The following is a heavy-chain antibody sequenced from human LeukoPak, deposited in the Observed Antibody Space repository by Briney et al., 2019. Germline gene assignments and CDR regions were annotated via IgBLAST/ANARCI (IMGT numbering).Heavy chain of an antibody. Sequence: GASVKVSCKASGYTFTSYGISWVRQAPGQGLEWMGWISAYNGNTNYAQKLQGRVTMTTDTSTSTAYMELRSLRSDNTAVYYCARPSRDIVVVVAATEDDALDIWGQGTMVTVSS. V-gene: IGHV1-18*01. CDR2: ISAYNGNT. J-gene: IGHJ3*02. CDR3: ARPSRDIVVVVAATEDDALDI. D-gene: IGHD2-15*01. CDR1: GYTFTSYG.